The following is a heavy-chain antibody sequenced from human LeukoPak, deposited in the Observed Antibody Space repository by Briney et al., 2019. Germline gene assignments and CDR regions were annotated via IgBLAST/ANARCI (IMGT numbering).Heavy chain of an antibody. V-gene: IGHV3-23*01. D-gene: IGHD2-15*01. CDR2: ISGSGGST. J-gene: IGHJ4*02. Sequence: GGSLRLSCAASEFTFSSYAMSWVRQAPGKGLEWVSSISGSGGSTYYADSLKGRVTISRDNSKNTLYLQMNSLRAEDAAVYYCRKSAPYYFDYWGQGTLVTVSS. CDR1: EFTFSSYA. CDR3: RKSAPYYFDY.